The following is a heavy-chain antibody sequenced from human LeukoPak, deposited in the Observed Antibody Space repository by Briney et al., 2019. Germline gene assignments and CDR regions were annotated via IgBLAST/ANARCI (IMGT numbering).Heavy chain of an antibody. J-gene: IGHJ5*02. CDR1: GFTFSSAW. Sequence: PGGSLRLSCAASGFTFSSAWMIWVRQAPGKGLEWVGRIKSRTDGGITDYAASVKGRFTISRDDSKNTLYLQMNSLQTEDIAVYYCSTSMAGSGSPWGQGTLVTVSS. V-gene: IGHV3-15*01. D-gene: IGHD3-10*01. CDR2: IKSRTDGGIT. CDR3: STSMAGSGSP.